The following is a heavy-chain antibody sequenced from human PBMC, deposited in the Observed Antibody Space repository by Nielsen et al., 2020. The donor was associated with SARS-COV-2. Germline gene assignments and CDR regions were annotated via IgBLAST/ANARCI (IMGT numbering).Heavy chain of an antibody. CDR1: GGTFSSYA. V-gene: IGHV1-69*13. Sequence: SVKVSCKASGGTFSSYAISWVRQAPGQGLEWMGGIIPIFGTANYAQKFQGRVTITADESTSTAYMELSSLRSEDTAVYYCAKDISPAIAAAEDWGQGTLVTVSS. J-gene: IGHJ4*02. D-gene: IGHD6-13*01. CDR2: IIPIFGTA. CDR3: AKDISPAIAAAED.